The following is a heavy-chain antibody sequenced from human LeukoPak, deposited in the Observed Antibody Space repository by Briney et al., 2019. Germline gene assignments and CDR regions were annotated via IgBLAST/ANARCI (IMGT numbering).Heavy chain of an antibody. CDR3: ARQRSSSTRFVDY. Sequence: GESLKISCKGSGYSFTSYWIGWVRQMPGKGLEWMGIIYPGDSDTRYSPSFQGQATISADKPISTAYLQWSSLKASDTAMYYGARQRSSSTRFVDYWGQGTLVTVSS. J-gene: IGHJ4*02. V-gene: IGHV5-51*01. D-gene: IGHD6-6*01. CDR1: GYSFTSYW. CDR2: IYPGDSDT.